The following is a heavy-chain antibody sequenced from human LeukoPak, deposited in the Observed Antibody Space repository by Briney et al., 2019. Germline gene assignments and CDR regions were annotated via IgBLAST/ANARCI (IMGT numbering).Heavy chain of an antibody. V-gene: IGHV3-48*03. Sequence: GGSLRLSCAASGFTFSSYEMNWVRQAPGKGLEWVSYISRSGSTIYYADSVKVRFTISRDNAKNSLYLQMNSLRAEDTAVYYCARGVVPAANVDFGFDYWGQGTLVTVSS. J-gene: IGHJ4*02. CDR3: ARGVVPAANVDFGFDY. D-gene: IGHD2-2*01. CDR2: ISRSGSTI. CDR1: GFTFSSYE.